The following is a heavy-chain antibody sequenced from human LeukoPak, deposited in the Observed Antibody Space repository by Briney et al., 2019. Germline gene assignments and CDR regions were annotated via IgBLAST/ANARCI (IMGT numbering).Heavy chain of an antibody. CDR3: AREIVVVPAAMRDYYYYMDV. CDR2: VYYSGST. Sequence: SETLSLTCTVSGGSISNYYWSWVRQPPGKGLEWIGYVYYSGSTNYNPSLKSRVTMSVDTSKNQFSLKLSSVTAADTAVYYCAREIVVVPAAMRDYYYYMDVWGKGTTVTISS. V-gene: IGHV4-59*12. D-gene: IGHD2-2*01. J-gene: IGHJ6*03. CDR1: GGSISNYY.